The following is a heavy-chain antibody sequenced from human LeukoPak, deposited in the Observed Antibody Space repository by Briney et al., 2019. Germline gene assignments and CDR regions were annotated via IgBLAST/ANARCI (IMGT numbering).Heavy chain of an antibody. CDR1: GGSISSSSYY. Sequence: SETLSLTCTVSGGSISSSSYYWGWIRQPPGKGLEWIVSIYYSGSTYYNPSLKSRVTISVDTSKNQFSLKLSSVTAADTAVYYCARQVWGLYDSSGFCYWGQGTLVTVSS. D-gene: IGHD3-22*01. CDR2: IYYSGST. CDR3: ARQVWGLYDSSGFCY. V-gene: IGHV4-39*01. J-gene: IGHJ4*02.